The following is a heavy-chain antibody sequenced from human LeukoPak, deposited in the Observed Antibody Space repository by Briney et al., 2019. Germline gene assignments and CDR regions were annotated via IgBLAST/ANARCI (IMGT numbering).Heavy chain of an antibody. CDR3: AKDQTGYSSGWDPDFDY. J-gene: IGHJ4*02. V-gene: IGHV3-20*04. D-gene: IGHD6-19*01. Sequence: GGSLRLSCAASGFIFDDYGMSWVRQAPGKGLEWVSGINWNGSITGYADSVKGRFTISRDNAKNSLYLQMNSLRAEDTALYYCAKDQTGYSSGWDPDFDYWGQGTLVTVSS. CDR2: INWNGSIT. CDR1: GFIFDDYG.